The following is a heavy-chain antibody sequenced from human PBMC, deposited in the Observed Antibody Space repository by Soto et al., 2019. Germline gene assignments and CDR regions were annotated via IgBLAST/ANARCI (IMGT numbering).Heavy chain of an antibody. CDR1: GYTFTSYA. D-gene: IGHD2-2*01. Sequence: ASVKVSCKASGYTFTSYAMHWVRQAPGQRLEWMGWINAGNGNTKYSQKFQGRVTITRDTSASTAHMELSSLRSEDTAVYYCATGRGSADIVVVPAALDAFDIWGQGTMVTVSS. J-gene: IGHJ3*02. CDR3: ATGRGSADIVVVPAALDAFDI. CDR2: INAGNGNT. V-gene: IGHV1-3*01.